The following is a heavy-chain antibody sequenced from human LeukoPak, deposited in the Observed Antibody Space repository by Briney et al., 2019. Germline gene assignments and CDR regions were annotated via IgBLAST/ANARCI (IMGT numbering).Heavy chain of an antibody. CDR3: ARDRGSSGFAVLGY. CDR1: GFTVSSNY. J-gene: IGHJ4*02. CDR2: IYSGGST. D-gene: IGHD6-19*01. Sequence: GGSLRLSCAASGFTVSSNYMSWVRQAPGKGLEWVSVIYSGGSTYYAGSVKGRFTISRDNSKNTLYLQMNSLRAEDTAVYYCARDRGSSGFAVLGYWGQGTLVTVSS. V-gene: IGHV3-53*01.